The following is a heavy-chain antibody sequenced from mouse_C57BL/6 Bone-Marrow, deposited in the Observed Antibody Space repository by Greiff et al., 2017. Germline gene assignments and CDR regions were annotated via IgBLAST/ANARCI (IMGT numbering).Heavy chain of an antibody. V-gene: IGHV1-50*01. Sequence: VQLQQPGAELVKPGASVKLSCKASGYTFTSYWMQWVKQRLGQGLEWIGEIDPSDSYTNYNQKFKGKATLTVDTSSSTAYMQLSSLTSEDSAVYYCARGITTWGQGTLVTVSA. CDR2: IDPSDSYT. CDR3: ARGITT. J-gene: IGHJ3*02. D-gene: IGHD1-1*01. CDR1: GYTFTSYW.